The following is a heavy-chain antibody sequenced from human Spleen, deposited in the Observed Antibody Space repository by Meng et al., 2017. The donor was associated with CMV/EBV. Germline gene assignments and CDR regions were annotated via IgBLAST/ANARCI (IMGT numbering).Heavy chain of an antibody. J-gene: IGHJ4*02. Sequence: YYWSWIRQHPGKGLEWIGYIYYSGRTYYNPSLKSRVTISVDTSKNQFSLKLSSVTAADTAVYYCARGGIRGYCSSTSCYRYGGYDYWGQGTLVTVSS. CDR2: IYYSGRT. CDR1: YY. D-gene: IGHD2-2*03. CDR3: ARGGIRGYCSSTSCYRYGGYDY. V-gene: IGHV4-31*02.